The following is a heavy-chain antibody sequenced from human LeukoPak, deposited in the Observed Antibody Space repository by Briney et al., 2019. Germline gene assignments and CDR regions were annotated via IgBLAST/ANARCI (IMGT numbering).Heavy chain of an antibody. Sequence: ASVKVSCKASGYNFTAYYLHWVRQAPGQGLEWMGWMNPKNGVSDFAQKFQGRVTMTRDTSISTAYMELSRLRSDDTAVYYCARDGNYYGSGSYYYWGQGTLVTVSS. V-gene: IGHV1-2*02. CDR1: GYNFTAYY. CDR2: MNPKNGVS. J-gene: IGHJ4*02. CDR3: ARDGNYYGSGSYYY. D-gene: IGHD3-10*01.